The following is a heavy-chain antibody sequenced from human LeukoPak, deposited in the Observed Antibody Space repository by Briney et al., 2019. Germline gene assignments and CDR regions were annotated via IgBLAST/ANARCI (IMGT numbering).Heavy chain of an antibody. CDR1: GFTFSSYA. D-gene: IGHD6-19*01. CDR3: ARERGGLGAVAGTVDY. Sequence: PGGSLRLSCAASGFTFSSYAMHWVRQAPGKGLEWVASIKQDGSEKYYVDSVKGRFTISRDNADNSLYLQMNSLRAEDTAMYYCARERGGLGAVAGTVDYWGQGTLVTVSS. V-gene: IGHV3-7*01. J-gene: IGHJ4*02. CDR2: IKQDGSEK.